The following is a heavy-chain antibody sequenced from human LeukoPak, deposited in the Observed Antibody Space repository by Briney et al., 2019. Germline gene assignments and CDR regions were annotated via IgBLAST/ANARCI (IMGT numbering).Heavy chain of an antibody. V-gene: IGHV1-69*13. CDR3: AREGYYDSSGYFFDY. CDR1: GGTFISYA. CDR2: IIPIFGTA. D-gene: IGHD3-22*01. J-gene: IGHJ4*02. Sequence: VASVKVSCKASGGTFISYAISWVRQAPGQGLEWMGGIIPIFGTANYAQKFQGRVTITADESTSTAYMELSSLRSEDTAVYYCAREGYYDSSGYFFDYWGQGTLVTVSS.